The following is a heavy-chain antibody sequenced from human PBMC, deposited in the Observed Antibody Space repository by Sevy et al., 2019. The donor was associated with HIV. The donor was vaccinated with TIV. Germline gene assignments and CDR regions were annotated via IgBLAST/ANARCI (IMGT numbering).Heavy chain of an antibody. CDR3: ARDDQWLVLGAGYFDY. CDR2: ISSSSSYI. V-gene: IGHV3-21*01. J-gene: IGHJ4*02. D-gene: IGHD6-19*01. CDR1: GFTFSSYS. Sequence: GGSLRLSCAASGFTFSSYSMNWVRQAPGKGLEWLSSISSSSSYIYYADSVKGRFTISRDNAKNSLYLQMNSLRAEDMAVYHCARDDQWLVLGAGYFDYWGQGTLVTVSS.